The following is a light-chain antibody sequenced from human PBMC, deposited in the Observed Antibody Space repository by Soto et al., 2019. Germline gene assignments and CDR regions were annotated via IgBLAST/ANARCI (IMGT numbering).Light chain of an antibody. J-gene: IGKJ1*01. CDR3: QQYYSDAPWA. V-gene: IGKV1-39*01. CDR2: DAS. CDR1: QFISTY. Sequence: DIQMTQSPSSLSASVGERVTITCRASQFISTYLHWYQQKPGKAPKLLIYDASRLQSGVPSRFGGSGSGADFTLTRNRLQSEDFGTYYCQQYYSDAPWAFGQGTKVEIK.